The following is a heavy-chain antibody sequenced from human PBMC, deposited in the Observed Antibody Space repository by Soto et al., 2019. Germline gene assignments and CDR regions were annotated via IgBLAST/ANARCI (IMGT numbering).Heavy chain of an antibody. CDR1: VFTFSIYA. D-gene: IGHD3-22*01. V-gene: IGHV3-23*01. CDR3: AKGVGNYGPFDY. CDR2: ISGSGGST. J-gene: IGHJ4*02. Sequence: RGSLLVSCAAYVFTFSIYAMSWVRQAPGKGLEWVSAISGSGGSTYYADSVKGRFTISRDNSKNTLYLQMNSLRAEDTAVYYCAKGVGNYGPFDYWGQGSLVTVSS.